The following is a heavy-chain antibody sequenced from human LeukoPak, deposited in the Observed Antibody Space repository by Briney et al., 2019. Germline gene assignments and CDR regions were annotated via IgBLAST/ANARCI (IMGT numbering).Heavy chain of an antibody. D-gene: IGHD3-10*01. CDR1: GYTFTDFA. Sequence: VASVKVSCKASGYTFTDFALHWVRQAPGQSLEWMGWINPGSGDTKSSQKFRDRVTITRDTSANTAYMQLTRLKSEDTAVYYCVRAYPYGSGIVRVDSWGQGTLVTVSS. CDR3: VRAYPYGSGIVRVDS. CDR2: INPGSGDT. J-gene: IGHJ4*02. V-gene: IGHV1-3*01.